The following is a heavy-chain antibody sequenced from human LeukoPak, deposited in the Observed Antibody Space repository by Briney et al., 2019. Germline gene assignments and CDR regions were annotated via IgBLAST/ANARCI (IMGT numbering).Heavy chain of an antibody. J-gene: IGHJ6*02. D-gene: IGHD6-13*01. CDR3: ATVAAAHYYGMDV. CDR2: IIPIFGTA. V-gene: IGHV1-69*06. CDR1: GGTFSSYA. Sequence: GASVKVSCKASGGTFSSYAISWVRQAPGQGLEWMGGIIPIFGTANYAQKFQGRVTMTEDTSTDTAYMELSSLRSEDTAVYYCATVAAAHYYGMDVWGQGTTVTVSS.